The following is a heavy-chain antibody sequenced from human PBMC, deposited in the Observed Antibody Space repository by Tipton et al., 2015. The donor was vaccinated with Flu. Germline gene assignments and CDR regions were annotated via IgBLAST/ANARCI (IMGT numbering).Heavy chain of an antibody. D-gene: IGHD3-9*01. CDR1: GGSISSGGYY. Sequence: LRLSCTVSGGSISSGGYYWSWIRQHPGKGLEWIGYIYYSGSTYYNPSLKSRVTISVDTSKNQFSLKRSSVTAADTAVYYCARGGDYDILADWGQGTLVTVSS. CDR3: ARGGDYDILAD. V-gene: IGHV4-31*03. J-gene: IGHJ4*02. CDR2: IYYSGST.